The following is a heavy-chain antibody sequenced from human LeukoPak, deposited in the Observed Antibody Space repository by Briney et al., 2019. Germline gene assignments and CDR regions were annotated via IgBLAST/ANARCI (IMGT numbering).Heavy chain of an antibody. J-gene: IGHJ4*02. CDR2: ISSSSSYI. CDR1: GFTFSSYS. CDR3: ARGDEGSGSIQLFDS. V-gene: IGHV3-21*01. D-gene: IGHD3-10*01. Sequence: GGPLRLSCAASGFTFSSYSMNWVRQAPGKGLEWVSSISSSSSYIYYADSVKGRFTISRDNAKNSLYLQMNSLRAEDTAVYYWARGDEGSGSIQLFDSWGEGTLVTVSS.